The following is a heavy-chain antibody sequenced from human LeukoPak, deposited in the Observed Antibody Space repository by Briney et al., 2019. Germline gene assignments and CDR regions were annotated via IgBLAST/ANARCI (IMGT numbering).Heavy chain of an antibody. J-gene: IGHJ5*02. CDR2: ISDRGSRT. Sequence: GGSLRLSCAVSGITLSNYGMSWVRQAPGKGLEWVAGISDRGSRTNYADSVKGRFTISTDHPKNTLYLQMNSLRAEDTAVYYCARFPGIAAAGTSDPWGQGTLVTVSS. CDR1: GITLSNYG. CDR3: ARFPGIAAAGTSDP. V-gene: IGHV3-23*01. D-gene: IGHD6-13*01.